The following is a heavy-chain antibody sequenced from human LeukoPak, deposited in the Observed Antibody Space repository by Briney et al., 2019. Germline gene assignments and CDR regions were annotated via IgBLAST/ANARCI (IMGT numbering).Heavy chain of an antibody. Sequence: PSETLSLTCTVSGGSISSYYWSWIRQPAGKGLEWIGRIYTSGSTNYNPSLKSRVTMSVDTSKNQFSLKLSSVTAADTAVHYCARGGYYYDSSGRGRAFDIWGQGTMVTVSS. D-gene: IGHD3-22*01. CDR3: ARGGYYYDSSGRGRAFDI. J-gene: IGHJ3*02. V-gene: IGHV4-4*07. CDR1: GGSISSYY. CDR2: IYTSGST.